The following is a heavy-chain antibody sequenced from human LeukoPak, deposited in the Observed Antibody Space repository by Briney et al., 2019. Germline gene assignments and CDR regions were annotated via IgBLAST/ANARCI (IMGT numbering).Heavy chain of an antibody. CDR3: ARDSRGYPY. J-gene: IGHJ4*02. V-gene: IGHV3-7*05. Sequence: PGGSLRLSCAASGLTFTNYWMTWVRQAPGKGLEWVANINQDGSEKNYVDSVKGRFTISRDNAKNSLYLEMNSLRAEDMAVYYCARDSRGYPYWGQGTLVTVSS. CDR1: GLTFTNYW. CDR2: INQDGSEK. D-gene: IGHD3-22*01.